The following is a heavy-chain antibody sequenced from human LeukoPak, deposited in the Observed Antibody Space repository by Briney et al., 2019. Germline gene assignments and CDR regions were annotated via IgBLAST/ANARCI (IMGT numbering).Heavy chain of an antibody. J-gene: IGHJ4*02. D-gene: IGHD2-15*01. CDR2: ISLTGLT. CDR1: GGSISNTNW. CDR3: ARQSASSGYCSGGSCETYFDY. Sequence: PSETLSLTCGVSGGSISNTNWWSWVRQPPGQGLEWIGEISLTGLTHYNPSLESRVTVSLDKSKNQLSLNLTSVTAADTAVYYCARQSASSGYCSGGSCETYFDYWGQGTLVTVSS. V-gene: IGHV4-4*02.